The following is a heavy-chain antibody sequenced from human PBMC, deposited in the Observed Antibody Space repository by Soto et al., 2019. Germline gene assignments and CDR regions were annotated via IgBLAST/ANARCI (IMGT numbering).Heavy chain of an antibody. CDR1: GLTVSNAY. Sequence: EVQLVESGGGLIQPGGSLRLSCAASGLTVSNAYMAWVRQAPGMGLEWVSVIYDNGTTYYADSVKGRFTFSRDTSTNTLSLQMDSLRAEDTAVYYCVRQLPSGRNYGLDVWGQGTTVTVSS. J-gene: IGHJ6*02. D-gene: IGHD3-10*01. V-gene: IGHV3-53*01. CDR3: VRQLPSGRNYGLDV. CDR2: IYDNGTT.